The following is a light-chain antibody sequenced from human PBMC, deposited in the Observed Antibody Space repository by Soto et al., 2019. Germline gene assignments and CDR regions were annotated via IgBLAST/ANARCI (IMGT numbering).Light chain of an antibody. CDR3: SSYTSSRTRV. CDR1: SSDVGAYNY. CDR2: DVS. J-gene: IGLJ3*02. Sequence: QSALTQPASVSGSPGQSITISCTGTSSDVGAYNYVAWYQHHPGKAPKLMIYDVSNRPSGVSNRFSASKSGNTASLTISGLQAEDEADYCCSSYTSSRTRVFGGGTKVTVL. V-gene: IGLV2-14*03.